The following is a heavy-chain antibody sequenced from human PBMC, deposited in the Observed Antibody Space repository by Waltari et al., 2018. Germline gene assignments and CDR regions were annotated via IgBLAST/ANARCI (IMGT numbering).Heavy chain of an antibody. CDR3: ARDFYSSSFNAFDI. Sequence: EVQLVESGGGLVQPGGSLRLSCAASGFTFSSYSLNWVRQAPGKGLEWVSYISSSSSTIYYADSVKGRFTISRDNAKNSLYLQMNSLRAEDTAVYYCARDFYSSSFNAFDIWGQGTMVTVSS. CDR1: GFTFSSYS. J-gene: IGHJ3*02. D-gene: IGHD6-13*01. CDR2: ISSSSSTI. V-gene: IGHV3-48*01.